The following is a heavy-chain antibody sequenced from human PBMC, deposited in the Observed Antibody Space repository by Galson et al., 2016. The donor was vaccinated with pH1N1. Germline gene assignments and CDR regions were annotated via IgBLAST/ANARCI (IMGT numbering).Heavy chain of an antibody. CDR3: AKHDTYSSGSYFDY. CDR2: VKQDGSEK. D-gene: IGHD6-19*01. V-gene: IGHV3-7*03. J-gene: IGHJ4*02. CDR1: GFTFSSHW. Sequence: SLRLSCAASGFTFSSHWMSWVRQAPGKGLEWVANVKQDGSEKHYVDSVKGRFTISRDSSKNTLYLQLNSLRAEDTAVYYCAKHDTYSSGSYFDYWGQGTLVTVSS.